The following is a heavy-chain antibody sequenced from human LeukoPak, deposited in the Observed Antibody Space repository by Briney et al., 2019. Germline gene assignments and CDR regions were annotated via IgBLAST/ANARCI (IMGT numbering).Heavy chain of an antibody. CDR3: ARERTSGWDAFDT. D-gene: IGHD6-19*01. J-gene: IGHJ5*02. V-gene: IGHV3-74*01. CDR2: IDGDGSRT. Sequence: GGSLRLSCAASGFTFSTSWMHWVRQAPGKGLVWVSRIDGDGSRTSYADSVKGRFTISRDNAKNTLYLQMNSLRAEDTAVYYCARERTSGWDAFDTWGQGTLVTVSS. CDR1: GFTFSTSW.